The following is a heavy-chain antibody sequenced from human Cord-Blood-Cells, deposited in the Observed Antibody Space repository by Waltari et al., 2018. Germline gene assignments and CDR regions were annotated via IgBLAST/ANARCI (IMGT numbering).Heavy chain of an antibody. CDR2: IYHSGST. J-gene: IGHJ2*01. V-gene: IGHV4-38-2*02. CDR3: ARGEADGSSSWYFDL. D-gene: IGHD6-6*01. Sequence: WIRQPPGKGLEWIGSIYHSGSTYYNPSLKSRVTISVDTSKNQFSLKLSSVTAADTAVYYCARGEADGSSSWYFDLWGRGTLVTVSS.